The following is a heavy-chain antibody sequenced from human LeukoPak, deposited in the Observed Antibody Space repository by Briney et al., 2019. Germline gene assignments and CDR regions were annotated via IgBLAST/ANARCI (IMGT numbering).Heavy chain of an antibody. J-gene: IGHJ4*02. CDR1: GGSISSSSYY. V-gene: IGHV4-39*01. Sequence: SETLFLTCTVSGGSISSSSYYWGWIRQPPGKGLEWIGSIYYSGSTYYNPSLKSRVTISVDASKNQFSLKLSSVTAADTAVYYCARFGGDGYNFDYWGQGTLVTVSS. D-gene: IGHD5-24*01. CDR3: ARFGGDGYNFDY. CDR2: IYYSGST.